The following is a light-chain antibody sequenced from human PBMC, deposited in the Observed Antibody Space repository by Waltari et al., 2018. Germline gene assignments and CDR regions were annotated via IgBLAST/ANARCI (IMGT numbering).Light chain of an antibody. CDR2: DNI. CDR1: NSNIGSNY. Sequence: QSVLTQPPSVSAAPGQETTIYCSGSNSNIGSNYVSVYQQFPGAAPKPLIYDNIQRPSDTPHRFSGSKSGTSAALGITGLQTGDEADYFCGTWDNRLSAVVFGGGTKLTVL. CDR3: GTWDNRLSAVV. V-gene: IGLV1-51*01. J-gene: IGLJ2*01.